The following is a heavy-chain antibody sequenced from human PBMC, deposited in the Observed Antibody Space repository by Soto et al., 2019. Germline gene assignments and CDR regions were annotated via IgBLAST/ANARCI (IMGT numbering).Heavy chain of an antibody. CDR2: ISAYNGNT. Sequence: ASVKVSCKASGYTFTSYGISWVRQAPGQGLEWMGWISAYNGNTNYAQKLQGRVTMTTDTSTSTAYMELRSLRSDDTAVYYCARIVEVRGAPLGGPSYYFDYWGQGTLVTV. V-gene: IGHV1-18*01. CDR1: GYTFTSYG. CDR3: ARIVEVRGAPLGGPSYYFDY. J-gene: IGHJ4*02. D-gene: IGHD3-10*01.